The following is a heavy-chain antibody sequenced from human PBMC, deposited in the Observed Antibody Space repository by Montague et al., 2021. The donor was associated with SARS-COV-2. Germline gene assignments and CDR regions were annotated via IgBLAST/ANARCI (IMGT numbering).Heavy chain of an antibody. J-gene: IGHJ2*01. V-gene: IGHV4-39*01. CDR3: ARHVDPCGGSCRNWYFDL. Sequence: SETLSLTCTVSGGSISNILFYWGWIRQSPGKGLEWIGNIYYGGSTYYNPSLKSRVTISVDTSKNQFSLNLISVTAADTATYYCARHVDPCGGSCRNWYFDLGGRGALVTVSS. CDR1: GGSISNILFY. CDR2: IYYGGST. D-gene: IGHD2-15*01.